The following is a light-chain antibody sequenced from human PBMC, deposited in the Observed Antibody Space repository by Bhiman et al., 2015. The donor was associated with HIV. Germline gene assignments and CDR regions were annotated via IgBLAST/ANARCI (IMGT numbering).Light chain of an antibody. V-gene: IGLV2-14*03. CDR1: SSDIGGYNY. CDR3: CSYAGSNTFL. CDR2: DVS. J-gene: IGLJ2*01. Sequence: QSALTQPASVSGSPGQSITISCTGTSSDIGGYNYVSWYQQHPGKAPKLLIFDVSNRPLGVSNRFSGSKSGNTASLTISGLQAEDEAHYYCCSYAGSNTFLFGGGTKLTVL.